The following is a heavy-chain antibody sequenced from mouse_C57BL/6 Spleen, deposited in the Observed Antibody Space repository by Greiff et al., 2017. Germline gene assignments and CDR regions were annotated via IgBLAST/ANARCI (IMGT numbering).Heavy chain of an antibody. D-gene: IGHD2-1*01. V-gene: IGHV5-17*01. CDR1: GFTFSDYG. CDR2: ISSGSSTI. J-gene: IGHJ3*01. Sequence: EVQLVESGGGLVKPGGSLKLSCAASGFTFSDYGMHWVRQAPEKGLEWVAYISSGSSTIYYADTVKGRFTISRDNAKNTLFLQMTSLRSEDTAMYYCARGYYGNYVPFAYWGQGTLVTVSA. CDR3: ARGYYGNYVPFAY.